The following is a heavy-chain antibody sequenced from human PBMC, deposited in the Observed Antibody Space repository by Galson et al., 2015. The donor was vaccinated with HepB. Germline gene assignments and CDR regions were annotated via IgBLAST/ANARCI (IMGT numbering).Heavy chain of an antibody. CDR1: GFTYSSSA. Sequence: SLRLSCAASGFTYSSSAMSWVRQAPGKGLEWVSAVSGSGDSTYDVDSVQGQFTISRDNSKNTLYLQMTSLRAEDTAVYYCAKSTHRGNDHEYHHTYGMDVWGQGTTVTVSS. J-gene: IGHJ6*02. CDR2: VSGSGDST. V-gene: IGHV3-23*01. CDR3: AKSTHRGNDHEYHHTYGMDV. D-gene: IGHD5-12*01.